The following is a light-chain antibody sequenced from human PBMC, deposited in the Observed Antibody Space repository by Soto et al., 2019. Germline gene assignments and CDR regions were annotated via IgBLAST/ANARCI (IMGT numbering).Light chain of an antibody. Sequence: ALTQPSSVSGSPGQSITISCTGTSSDVGSYNLVSWYQQHPGKAPKLMIYEGSKRPSGVSNRFSGSKSGNTASLTISGLQAEDEADYYCCSYAGSSTFYVFGTGTKVTVL. J-gene: IGLJ1*01. CDR3: CSYAGSSTFYV. V-gene: IGLV2-23*03. CDR1: SSDVGSYNL. CDR2: EGS.